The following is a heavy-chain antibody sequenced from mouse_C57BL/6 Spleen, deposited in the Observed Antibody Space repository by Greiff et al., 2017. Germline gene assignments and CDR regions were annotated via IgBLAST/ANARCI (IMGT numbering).Heavy chain of an antibody. Sequence: EVQLQESGAELVRPGASVKLSCTASGFNIKDDYMHWVKQRPEQGLEWIGWIDPENGDTEYASKFQGKATITAATSSNTAYLQLSSLTSEDTAVYYCTTRGITTVDYWGQGTTLTVSS. CDR3: TTRGITTVDY. V-gene: IGHV14-4*01. D-gene: IGHD1-1*01. J-gene: IGHJ2*01. CDR2: IDPENGDT. CDR1: GFNIKDDY.